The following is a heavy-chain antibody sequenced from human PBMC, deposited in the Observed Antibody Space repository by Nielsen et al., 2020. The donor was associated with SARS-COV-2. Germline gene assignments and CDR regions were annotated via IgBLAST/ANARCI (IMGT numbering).Heavy chain of an antibody. D-gene: IGHD3-22*01. CDR1: GFTFSSYS. V-gene: IGHV3-21*01. J-gene: IGHJ4*02. CDR3: ARDPDYYDSSGLDY. CDR2: ISSSSSYI. Sequence: GSLKISCAASGFTFSSYSMNWVRQAPGKGLEWVSSISSSSSYIYYADSVKGRFTISRDNAKNSLYLQMNSLRAEDTAVYYCARDPDYYDSSGLDYWGQGTLVTVSS.